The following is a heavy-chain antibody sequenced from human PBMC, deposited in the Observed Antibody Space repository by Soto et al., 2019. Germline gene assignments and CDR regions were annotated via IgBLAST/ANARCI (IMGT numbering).Heavy chain of an antibody. CDR3: AREATTGYLDY. CDR2: MHPSSGGT. V-gene: IGHV1-2*02. CDR1: GYSFSAHY. J-gene: IGHJ4*02. D-gene: IGHD4-4*01. Sequence: GASVKVSCTPSGYSFSAHYIFWVRQAPGQGLEWMGWMHPSSGGTNFAQEFEGRVTLTRDTSLSTAYVELSGLKSDDTAVYYCAREATTGYLDYWGQGTLVTVSS.